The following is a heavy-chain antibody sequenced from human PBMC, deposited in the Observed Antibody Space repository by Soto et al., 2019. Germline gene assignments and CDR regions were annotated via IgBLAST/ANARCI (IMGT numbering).Heavy chain of an antibody. J-gene: IGHJ6*02. D-gene: IGHD6-13*01. CDR1: GCSISSDY. Sequence: SETLSLTCTGPGCSISSDYWSWVRQPPVNGLEWIGYIYYSGSTNYNPSLKSRVTISVDTSKNQFPLKLSSVTAADTAVYYCARAGAAADHYYYYYGMAVWGQGTTVTVS. V-gene: IGHV4-59*01. CDR3: ARAGAAADHYYYYYGMAV. CDR2: IYYSGST.